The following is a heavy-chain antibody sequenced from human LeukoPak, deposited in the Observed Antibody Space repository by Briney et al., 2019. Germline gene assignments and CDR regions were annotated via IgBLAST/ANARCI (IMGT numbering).Heavy chain of an antibody. J-gene: IGHJ6*04. V-gene: IGHV3-49*04. CDR3: SRDGSGIHYGMAV. CDR1: VFTLGDYT. CDR2: IRGKAYGETK. Sequence: GGALRLSCAAPVFTLGDYTMCWVRQAPGKGGGRVGFIRGKAYGETKEYAASGRGRFTISRADSKSISYLQVTSLKPEDTAVYYCSRDGSGIHYGMAVWGEGTTVTVPS. D-gene: IGHD1-26*01.